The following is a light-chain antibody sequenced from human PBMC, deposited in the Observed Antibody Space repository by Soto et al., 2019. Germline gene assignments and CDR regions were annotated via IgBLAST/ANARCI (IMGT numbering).Light chain of an antibody. J-gene: IGKJ1*01. Sequence: DIQMTQSPASLSASVGDRVTISYRASQTISTFLNWYQQKPGTAPRLLIYRASSVQSGVPPRFSGSGSGRDFTLTISSLRPEDIATYFCQHSYSSPPWTFGQGTKVEV. CDR2: RAS. V-gene: IGKV1-39*01. CDR1: QTISTF. CDR3: QHSYSSPPWT.